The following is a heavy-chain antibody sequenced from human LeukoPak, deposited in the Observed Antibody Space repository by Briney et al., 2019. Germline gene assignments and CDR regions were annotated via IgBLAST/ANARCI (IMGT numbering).Heavy chain of an antibody. CDR3: ARAGTAAGPYGWFDP. V-gene: IGHV1-2*02. J-gene: IGHJ5*02. CDR2: INPNSGGT. D-gene: IGHD6-13*01. Sequence: ASVKVSCKASGYSFTGYYMNWVRQAPGQGLEWMGWINPNSGGTSYAQNFQGRVTMTRDTSISTAYMELSSLRSDDTAVYYCARAGTAAGPYGWFDPWGQGTLVTVSS. CDR1: GYSFTGYY.